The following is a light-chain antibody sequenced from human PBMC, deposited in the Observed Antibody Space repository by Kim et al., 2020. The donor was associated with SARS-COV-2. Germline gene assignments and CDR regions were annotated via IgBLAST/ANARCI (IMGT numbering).Light chain of an antibody. CDR1: QDIRNH. Sequence: DIQMTQSPSSLSASVGNRVTITCRASQDIRNHLAWYQQRPGKVPKLLIYAASALHSGVPSRFGGSVSGTDFTLTITSLQPENVATYYCQKYDSVPWTFGPGAKEDIK. J-gene: IGKJ1*01. V-gene: IGKV1-27*01. CDR2: AAS. CDR3: QKYDSVPWT.